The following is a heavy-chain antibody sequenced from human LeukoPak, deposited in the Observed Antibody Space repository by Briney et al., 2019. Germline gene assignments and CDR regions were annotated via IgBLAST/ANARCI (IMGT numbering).Heavy chain of an antibody. CDR3: ASAYCGGDCTPYWYFDL. Sequence: SETLSLTCTVSGGSISSGGYYWSWIRQHPGKGLEWIGYIYYSGSTNYNPSLKSRVTISVDTSKNQFSLKLSSVTAADTAVYYCASAYCGGDCTPYWYFDLWGRGTLVTVSS. D-gene: IGHD2-21*02. J-gene: IGHJ2*01. CDR1: GGSISSGGYY. CDR2: IYYSGST. V-gene: IGHV4-30-4*08.